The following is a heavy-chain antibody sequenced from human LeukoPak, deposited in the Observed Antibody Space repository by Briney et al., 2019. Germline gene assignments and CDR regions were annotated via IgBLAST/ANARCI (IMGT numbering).Heavy chain of an antibody. CDR2: ISSSSSYI. Sequence: GGSLRLSCAASGFTFSSYSMNWVRQAPGKGLEWVSSISSSSSYIYYADSVKGRFTISRDNAKNSLYLQMNSLRAEDTAVYYCARRVGATTYYYYYYMDVWGKGTTVTVSS. J-gene: IGHJ6*03. CDR1: GFTFSSYS. V-gene: IGHV3-21*01. CDR3: ARRVGATTYYYYYYMDV. D-gene: IGHD1-26*01.